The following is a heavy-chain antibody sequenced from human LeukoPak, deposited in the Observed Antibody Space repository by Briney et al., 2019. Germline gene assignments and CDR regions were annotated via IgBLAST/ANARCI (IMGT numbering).Heavy chain of an antibody. D-gene: IGHD1-1*01. Sequence: GGSLRLSCAASGFTFSSYDMHRVRQATGKGLEWVSAIGTAGDTYYPGSVKGRFTISRENGKNSLYLQMNSLRAGDTAVYYCARAKGPWRFDYWGQGTLVTVSS. CDR1: GFTFSSYD. J-gene: IGHJ4*02. CDR3: ARAKGPWRFDY. V-gene: IGHV3-13*01. CDR2: IGTAGDT.